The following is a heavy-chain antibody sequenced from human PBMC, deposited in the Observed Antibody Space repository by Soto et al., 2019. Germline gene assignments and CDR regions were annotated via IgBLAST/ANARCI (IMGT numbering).Heavy chain of an antibody. D-gene: IGHD2-15*01. J-gene: IGHJ6*02. CDR2: ISYDGSNK. CDR1: GFTFSSYA. V-gene: IGHV3-30-3*01. Sequence: QVQLVESGGGVVQPGRSLRLSCAASGFTFSSYAMHWVRHAPGKGLEWVAVISYDGSNKYYADSVQGRFTISRDNSKNTLYLQMNSLRAADTAVYYCARDCRTPFRERCGMDVLGQGPTVTVSS. CDR3: ARDCRTPFRERCGMDV.